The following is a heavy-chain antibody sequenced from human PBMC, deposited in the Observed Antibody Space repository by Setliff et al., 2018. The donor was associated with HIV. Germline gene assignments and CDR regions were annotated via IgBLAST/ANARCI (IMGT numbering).Heavy chain of an antibody. CDR3: ARGESTTWDLAEYFQH. Sequence: PSETLSLTCTVSGVSVSSGGYYWSWIRQHSGKGLEWIGYVYYTGTSYFNPSLKSRITISVDTSKNHFSLKLGFVTAADTAVYYCARGESTTWDLAEYFQHWGHGTLVTVSS. CDR2: VYYTGTS. V-gene: IGHV4-31*02. CDR1: GVSVSSGGYY. D-gene: IGHD2-2*01. J-gene: IGHJ1*01.